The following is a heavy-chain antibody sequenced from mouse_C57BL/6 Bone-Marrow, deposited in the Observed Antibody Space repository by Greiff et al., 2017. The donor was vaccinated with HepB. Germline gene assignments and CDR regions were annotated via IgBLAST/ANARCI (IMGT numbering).Heavy chain of an antibody. CDR3: ARGRSKAWFAY. Sequence: VQLQQPGAELVRPGTSVKLSCKASGYTFTSYWMHWVKQRPGQGLEWIGVIDPSDSYTNYNQKFKGKATLTVDTSSSTAYMQLSSLTSEDSAVYYCARGRSKAWFAYWGQGTLVTVSA. CDR2: IDPSDSYT. CDR1: GYTFTSYW. V-gene: IGHV1-59*01. J-gene: IGHJ3*01.